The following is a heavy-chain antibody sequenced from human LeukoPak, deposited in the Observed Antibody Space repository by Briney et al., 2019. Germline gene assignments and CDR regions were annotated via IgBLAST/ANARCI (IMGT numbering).Heavy chain of an antibody. CDR3: ARRSAENDAFDI. Sequence: SETLSLTCTVSGGSISSYYWSWIRQPPGKGLEWIGYIYYSGSTNYNPSLKSRVTTSVDTSKNQFSLKLSSVTAADTAVYYCARRSAENDAFDIWGQGTMVTVSS. CDR2: IYYSGST. CDR1: GGSISSYY. V-gene: IGHV4-59*08. J-gene: IGHJ3*02. D-gene: IGHD6-19*01.